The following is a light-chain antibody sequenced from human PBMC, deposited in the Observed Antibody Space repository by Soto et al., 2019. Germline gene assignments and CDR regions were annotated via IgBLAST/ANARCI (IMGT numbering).Light chain of an antibody. CDR3: QQYGSSPLN. V-gene: IGKV3-20*01. CDR1: QSVNNNY. J-gene: IGKJ4*01. CDR2: GAS. Sequence: EIVLTQSPGTLSLSPGERATLSCRASQSVNNNYLAWYQQKPGQAPRLLIYGASRRATGIPDRFSGSGSGTDFTLTISRLEPEDFAVYSCQQYGSSPLNFGGGTKVEIK.